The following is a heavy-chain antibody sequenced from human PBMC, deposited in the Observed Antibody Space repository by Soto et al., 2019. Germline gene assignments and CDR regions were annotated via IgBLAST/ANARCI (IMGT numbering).Heavy chain of an antibody. CDR2: IYYSGST. V-gene: IGHV4-61*01. J-gene: IGHJ4*02. CDR1: SGSVSIGSND. Sequence: SDSLAIRSTVCSGSVSIGSNDWSWIRQPPGKGLEWIGYIYYSGSTNYNPSLKSRVTISVDTSKNQFSLKLSSVTAADTAVYYCARLNPRRYFDYRAQAPLVTVYS. CDR3: ARLNPRRYFDY.